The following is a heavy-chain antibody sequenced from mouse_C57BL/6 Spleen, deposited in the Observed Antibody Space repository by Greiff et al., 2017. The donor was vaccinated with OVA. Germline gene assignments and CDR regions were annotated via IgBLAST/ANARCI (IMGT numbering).Heavy chain of an antibody. CDR2: IYPRSGNT. Sequence: VQLQQSGAELARPGASVKLSCKASGYTFTSYGISWVKQRTGQGLEWIGEIYPRSGNTYYNEKFKGKATLTADKSSSTAYMELRSLTSEDSAVYFCARGYYGSSYDWYFDVWGTGTTVTVSS. V-gene: IGHV1-81*01. CDR1: GYTFTSYG. J-gene: IGHJ1*03. CDR3: ARGYYGSSYDWYFDV. D-gene: IGHD1-1*01.